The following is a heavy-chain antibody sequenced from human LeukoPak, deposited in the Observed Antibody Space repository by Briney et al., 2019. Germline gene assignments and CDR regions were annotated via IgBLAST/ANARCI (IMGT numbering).Heavy chain of an antibody. V-gene: IGHV1-2*02. CDR1: GYTFTDYY. CDR3: VRKHDYGDYPWFDP. Sequence: ASVKVSCKASGYTFTDYYIHWVRQAPGQGLEWMGWINPNSGGTNYVQKFQGRVTMTRDTSISTAYMELSRLISDDTAVYYCVRKHDYGDYPWFDPWGQGTLVTVSS. J-gene: IGHJ5*02. CDR2: INPNSGGT. D-gene: IGHD4-17*01.